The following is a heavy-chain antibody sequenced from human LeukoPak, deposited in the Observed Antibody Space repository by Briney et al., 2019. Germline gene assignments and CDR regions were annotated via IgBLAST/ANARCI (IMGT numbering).Heavy chain of an antibody. V-gene: IGHV1-46*01. J-gene: IGHJ4*02. CDR2: INPSGGST. CDR3: ARGEDYYDSSGYPPYFDY. Sequence: ASVTVSCKASGYTFTSYYMHWVRQAPGQGLEWMGIINPSGGSTSYAQKFQGRVTMTRDTSTSTVYMELSSLRSEDTAVYYCARGEDYYDSSGYPPYFDYWGQGTLVTVSS. D-gene: IGHD3-22*01. CDR1: GYTFTSYY.